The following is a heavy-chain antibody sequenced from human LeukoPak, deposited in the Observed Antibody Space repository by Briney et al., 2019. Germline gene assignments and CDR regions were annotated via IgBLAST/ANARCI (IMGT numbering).Heavy chain of an antibody. CDR1: GGSISSSSYY. CDR3: SSIAAAGNY. Sequence: SETLSLTCTVSGGSISSSSYYWGWIRQPPGKGLEWIGSIYYSGSTYYGPSLKSRVTISVDTSKNQFSLKLSSVTAADTAVYYCSSIAAAGNYWGQGTLVTVSS. CDR2: IYYSGST. D-gene: IGHD6-13*01. V-gene: IGHV4-39*01. J-gene: IGHJ4*02.